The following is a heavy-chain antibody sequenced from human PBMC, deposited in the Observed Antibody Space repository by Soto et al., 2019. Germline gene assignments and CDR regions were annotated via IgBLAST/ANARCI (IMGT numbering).Heavy chain of an antibody. D-gene: IGHD4-17*01. V-gene: IGHV1-69*01. CDR3: ARLFMGRDSGDYDAFNI. CDR1: GGTFSSYS. J-gene: IGHJ3*02. Sequence: QVQMVQSGAEVKKPGSSVKVSCKASGGTFSSYSISWVRQAPGQGLEWMGAIIPNFGAADYAQKFQGSVSITADEPTNTVYMELSSLRSEDTAIYYGARLFMGRDSGDYDAFNIWGQGTMVTVSS. CDR2: IIPNFGAA.